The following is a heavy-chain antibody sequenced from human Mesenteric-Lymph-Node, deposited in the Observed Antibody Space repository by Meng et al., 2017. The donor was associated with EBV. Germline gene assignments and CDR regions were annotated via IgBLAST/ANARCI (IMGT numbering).Heavy chain of an antibody. V-gene: IGHV4-34*01. J-gene: IGHJ5*02. CDR3: ARQGYCRTTTCSTWFDP. CDR1: GGSFSGYS. CDR2: IHHSETA. D-gene: IGHD2-2*01. Sequence: QALLQQGGAGLLKPSETLSLTCVIYGGSFSGYSWNWIRQAPGKGLEWIGKIHHSETADYNPSLEDRVIISADTSKNQFSLKLTSVTAADTAVYYCARQGYCRTTTCSTWFDPWGQGTLVTVSS.